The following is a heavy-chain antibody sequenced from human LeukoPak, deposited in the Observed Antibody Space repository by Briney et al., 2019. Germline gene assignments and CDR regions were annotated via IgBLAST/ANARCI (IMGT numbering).Heavy chain of an antibody. D-gene: IGHD2-8*01. CDR2: IIPIFGTA. CDR3: ARRGRGLGAKWGDIVLMVYSAFDI. Sequence: GASVTVSCTASGGTFSSYAISWVRQAPGQGLEWMGGIIPIFGTANYAQKFQGRVTITADESTSTAYMELSSLRSEDTAVYYCARRGRGLGAKWGDIVLMVYSAFDIWGQGTMVTVSS. CDR1: GGTFSSYA. V-gene: IGHV1-69*13. J-gene: IGHJ3*02.